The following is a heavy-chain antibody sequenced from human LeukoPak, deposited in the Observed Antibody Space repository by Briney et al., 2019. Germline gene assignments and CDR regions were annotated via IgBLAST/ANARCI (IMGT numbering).Heavy chain of an antibody. J-gene: IGHJ4*02. D-gene: IGHD2-2*01. CDR2: ISGSGGST. CDR1: GFTFSSYA. CDR3: AKDLVVVPASELGMRPLFDY. Sequence: GGSLRLSCAASGFTFSSYAMSWVRQAPGRGLEWVSAISGSGGSTYHADSVKGRFTISRDNSENTLYLQMNSLRAEDTAVYYCAKDLVVVPASELGMRPLFDYWGQGTLVTVSS. V-gene: IGHV3-23*01.